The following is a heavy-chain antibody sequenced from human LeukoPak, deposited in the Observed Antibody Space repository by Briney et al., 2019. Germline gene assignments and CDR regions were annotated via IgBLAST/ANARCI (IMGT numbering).Heavy chain of an antibody. CDR2: IYSGGST. CDR1: GFIVSSNY. CDR3: ARETPEYD. V-gene: IGHV3-53*01. D-gene: IGHD1-14*01. J-gene: IGHJ4*02. Sequence: PGGSLRLSCAASGFIVSSNYMSWVRQAPGKGLEWASIIYSGGSTYYADSVKGRFTISRDNSKNTLYLQMNSLRDEDTAVYYCARETPEYDWGQGTLVTVSS.